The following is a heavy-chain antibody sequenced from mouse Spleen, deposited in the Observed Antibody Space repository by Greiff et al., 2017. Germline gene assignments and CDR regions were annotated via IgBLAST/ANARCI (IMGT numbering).Heavy chain of an antibody. CDR3: ARHVGYFDV. Sequence: EVMLVESGGGLVQPGGSLKLSCAASGFTFSSYTMSWVRQTPEKRLEWVAYISNGGGSTYYPDTVKGRFTISRDNAKNTLYLQMSSLKSEDTAMYYCARHVGYFDVWGAGTTVTVSS. CDR1: GFTFSSYT. CDR2: ISNGGGST. V-gene: IGHV5-12-2*01. J-gene: IGHJ1*01.